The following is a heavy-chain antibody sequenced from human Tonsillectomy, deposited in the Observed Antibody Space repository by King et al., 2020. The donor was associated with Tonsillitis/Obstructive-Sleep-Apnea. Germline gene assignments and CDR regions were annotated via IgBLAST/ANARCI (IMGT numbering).Heavy chain of an antibody. D-gene: IGHD6-19*01. J-gene: IGHJ5*02. CDR1: GYSFTSYW. CDR2: IYPGDSDT. Sequence: EVQLVESGAEVKKPGESLKISCKGSGYSFTSYWIGWVRQMPGKGLEWMGIIYPGDSDTRYSPSFQGQVTISADKSISTAYLQWSSLKASDTAMYYCARRNDPVAGTQSAYNWFDPWGQGTLVTVSS. V-gene: IGHV5-51*03. CDR3: ARRNDPVAGTQSAYNWFDP.